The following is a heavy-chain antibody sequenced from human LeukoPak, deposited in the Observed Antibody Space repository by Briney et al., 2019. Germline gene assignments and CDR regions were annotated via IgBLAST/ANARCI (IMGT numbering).Heavy chain of an antibody. Sequence: GGPLRLSCAASGFTFSSYGMHWVRQAPGKGLEWVAFIRYDGSNKYYADSVKGRFTISRDNSKNTLYLQMNSLRAEDTAVYYCARGEYGSGSYHIDYWGQGTLVTVSS. CDR3: ARGEYGSGSYHIDY. D-gene: IGHD3-10*01. J-gene: IGHJ4*02. CDR2: IRYDGSNK. CDR1: GFTFSSYG. V-gene: IGHV3-30*02.